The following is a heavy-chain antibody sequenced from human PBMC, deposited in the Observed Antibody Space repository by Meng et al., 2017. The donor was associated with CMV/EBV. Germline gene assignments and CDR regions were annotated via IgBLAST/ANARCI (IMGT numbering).Heavy chain of an antibody. CDR1: GFTFSSDD. CDR2: IGTAGDT. D-gene: IGHD3-10*01. Sequence: GGSLRLSCAASGFTFSSDDMHWVRQATGKGLEWVSAIGTAGDTYYPGSVKGRFTISRENAKNSLYLQMNSLRAGDTAVYYCARGMYYYGSGSYWWFDPWGQGTLVTVSS. V-gene: IGHV3-13*01. CDR3: ARGMYYYGSGSYWWFDP. J-gene: IGHJ5*02.